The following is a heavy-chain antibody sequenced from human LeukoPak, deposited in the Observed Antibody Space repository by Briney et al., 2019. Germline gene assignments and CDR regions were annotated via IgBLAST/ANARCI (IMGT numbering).Heavy chain of an antibody. CDR3: ARVEMATTDAFDI. J-gene: IGHJ3*02. CDR1: GNSFGDYY. Sequence: SETLSLTCTVSGNSFGDYYWSWIRQPAGKGLEWIGRIYTSGSTTYNPSLKSRVTMSVDTSKSQFSLNLMSVTAADTAVYYCARVEMATTDAFDIWGQGTMVTVSS. D-gene: IGHD5-24*01. CDR2: IYTSGST. V-gene: IGHV4-4*07.